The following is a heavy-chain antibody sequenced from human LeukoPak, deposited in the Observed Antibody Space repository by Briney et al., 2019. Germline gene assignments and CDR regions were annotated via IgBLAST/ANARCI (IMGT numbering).Heavy chain of an antibody. CDR1: GYTFTGYY. D-gene: IGHD3-3*01. J-gene: IGHJ4*02. V-gene: IGHV1-2*02. Sequence: ASVKVSCTASGYTFTGYYMHWVRQAPGQGLEWMGWINPNSGGTNYAQKFQGRVTMTRDTSISTAYMELSRLRSDDTAVYYCAREGFWRDLGDYWGQGTLVTVSS. CDR3: AREGFWRDLGDY. CDR2: INPNSGGT.